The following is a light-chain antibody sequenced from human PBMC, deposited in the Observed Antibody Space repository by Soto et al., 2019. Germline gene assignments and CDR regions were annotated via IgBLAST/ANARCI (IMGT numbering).Light chain of an antibody. CDR2: GAS. V-gene: IGKV3-15*01. CDR1: QSVSSN. J-gene: IGKJ1*01. CDR3: QQYNNWPSWT. Sequence: IVMTQSPATLSVAPGEIATLSCRASQSVSSNLAWYQQKPGQAPRLLIYGASTRATGIPARFSGRASGTEFPLTISRLQSEDFAVYCCQQYNNWPSWTFGEGTKVEI.